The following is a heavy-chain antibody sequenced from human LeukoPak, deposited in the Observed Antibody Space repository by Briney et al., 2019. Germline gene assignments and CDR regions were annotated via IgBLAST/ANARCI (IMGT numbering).Heavy chain of an antibody. Sequence: ASVKVSCKASGYTFTSYGISWVRQAPGQGLEWMGWINPNSGGTNYAQKFQGRVTMTRDTSITTAYMALTGLRSDDTAVYYCAKENYIYDLWGQGTLVTVSS. CDR3: AKENYIYDL. CDR2: INPNSGGT. CDR1: GYTFTSYG. J-gene: IGHJ5*02. D-gene: IGHD1-7*01. V-gene: IGHV1-2*02.